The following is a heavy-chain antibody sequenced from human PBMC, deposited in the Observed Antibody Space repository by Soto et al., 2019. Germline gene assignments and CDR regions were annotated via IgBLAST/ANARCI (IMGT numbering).Heavy chain of an antibody. D-gene: IGHD3-10*01. CDR3: ARQNYYGSGKNPSTRQVMAV. J-gene: IGHJ6*03. CDR1: GGSISSSSYC. Sequence: LVIMRLPSTVSGGSISSSSYCWGRTRKTPGKGQEWIGSIYYSGGTYYNPSLKSRVTISVDTSKTQFSLKLSSVTAADTAVYYCARQNYYGSGKNPSTRQVMAVWGKGTTVTVSS. CDR2: IYYSGGT. V-gene: IGHV4-39*01.